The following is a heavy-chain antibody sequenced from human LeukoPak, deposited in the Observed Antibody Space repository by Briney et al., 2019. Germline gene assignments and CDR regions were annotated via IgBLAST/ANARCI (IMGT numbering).Heavy chain of an antibody. D-gene: IGHD1-1*01. V-gene: IGHV3-15*01. Sequence: GGSLRLSCAASGFTFSNAWMNWVRQPPGKGLEWVGRIKSKIDGGTAHYAAPVKGRFTISRDDTKDMLYMQMSILNIENAAVYYCTTGSLLGKGGQGTLVTVSS. CDR3: TTGSLLGK. CDR1: GFTFSNAW. CDR2: IKSKIDGGTA. J-gene: IGHJ4*02.